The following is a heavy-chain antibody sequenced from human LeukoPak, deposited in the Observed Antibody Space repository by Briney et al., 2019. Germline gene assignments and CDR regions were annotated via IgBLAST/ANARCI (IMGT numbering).Heavy chain of an antibody. D-gene: IGHD6-19*01. CDR2: INHSGST. J-gene: IGHJ4*02. V-gene: IGHV4-34*01. CDR1: GGSFSGYY. Sequence: SETLSLTCAVYGGSFSGYYWSWIRQPPGKGLEWIGEINHSGSTNYNPSLKSRVTISVDTSKNQFSLKLSSVTAADTAVYYCARHSEIAVAAKRGDSFDYWGQGTLVTVSS. CDR3: ARHSEIAVAAKRGDSFDY.